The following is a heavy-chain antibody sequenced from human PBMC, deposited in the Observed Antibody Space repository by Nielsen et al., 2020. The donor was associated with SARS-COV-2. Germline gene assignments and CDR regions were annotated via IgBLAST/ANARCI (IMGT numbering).Heavy chain of an antibody. CDR2: ISYSGST. CDR3: ARVGSGSYYLDS. D-gene: IGHD3-10*01. Sequence: SETLSLTCSVSGRSISSYEYYWSWLRQPPGKGLEWIGDISYSGSTYYNPALESRITISVDTSKNQFSLKLSSVTAADTAVYYCARVGSGSYYLDSWGQGTLVTVSS. V-gene: IGHV4-30-4*02. CDR1: GRSISSYEYY. J-gene: IGHJ4*02.